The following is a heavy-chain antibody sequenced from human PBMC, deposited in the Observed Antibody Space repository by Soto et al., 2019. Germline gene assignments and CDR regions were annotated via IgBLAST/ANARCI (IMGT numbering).Heavy chain of an antibody. J-gene: IGHJ5*02. CDR3: ARAGAIATPNWFDP. CDR1: GGSISSYY. Sequence: QVQLQESGPGLVKPSETLSLTCTVSGGSISSYYWSWIRQPPGKGLEWIGYIYYSGSTNYNPSLKSRVTISVDTSKNQFSLKLSSVTAADTAVYYCARAGAIATPNWFDPWGQGTLVTVSS. CDR2: IYYSGST. V-gene: IGHV4-59*01. D-gene: IGHD2-2*02.